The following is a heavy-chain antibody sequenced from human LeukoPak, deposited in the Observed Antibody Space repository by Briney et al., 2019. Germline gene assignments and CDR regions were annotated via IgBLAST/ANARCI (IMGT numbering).Heavy chain of an antibody. CDR2: IIPILGIA. V-gene: IGHV1-69*04. D-gene: IGHD5-24*01. Sequence: ASVKVSCKASGGTFISYAISWVRQAPGQGLEWMGRIIPILGIANYAQKFQGRVTITADKSTSTAYMELGSLRSEDTAVYYCAGQVEMATTTFDYWGQGTLVTVSS. CDR1: GGTFISYA. J-gene: IGHJ4*02. CDR3: AGQVEMATTTFDY.